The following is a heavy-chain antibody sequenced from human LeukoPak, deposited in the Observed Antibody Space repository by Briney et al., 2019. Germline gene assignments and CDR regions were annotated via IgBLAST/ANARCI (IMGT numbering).Heavy chain of an antibody. D-gene: IGHD2-2*01. CDR3: ARVRCSSNSCFPDY. J-gene: IGHJ4*02. Sequence: GGSLRLSCAASGFTFSTYWMSWVRPAPGKGLEWVANIKQDGSDKYYVDSVKGRLTISRNNAKNSLFLQMNSLRAEDTAVYYCARVRCSSNSCFPDYWGQGTLVTVSS. CDR1: GFTFSTYW. CDR2: IKQDGSDK. V-gene: IGHV3-7*01.